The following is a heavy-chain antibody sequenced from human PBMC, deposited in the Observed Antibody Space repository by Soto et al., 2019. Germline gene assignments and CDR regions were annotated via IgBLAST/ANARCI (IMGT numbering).Heavy chain of an antibody. V-gene: IGHV3-33*01. Sequence: GGSLRLSCAASGFTFSSYGMHWVRQAPGKGLEWVAVIWYDGSNKYYADSVKGRFTISRDNSKNTLYLQMNSLRAEDTAVYYCARLPAAAEYYYYYGMDVWGQGTTVTVSS. CDR1: GFTFSSYG. CDR2: IWYDGSNK. CDR3: ARLPAAAEYYYYYGMDV. D-gene: IGHD2-2*01. J-gene: IGHJ6*02.